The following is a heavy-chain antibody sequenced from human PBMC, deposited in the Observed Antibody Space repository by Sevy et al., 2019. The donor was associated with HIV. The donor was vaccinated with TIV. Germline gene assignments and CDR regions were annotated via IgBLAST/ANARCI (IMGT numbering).Heavy chain of an antibody. Sequence: SETLSLSCSVSGGSVSSGTYYWSWIRQPPGKGLEWIGHIYKTGSTNYKLSLQSRVTISVDTSTNQFSLGLRSVTAAETAVYYCARVQRGQLWYSGSLGGYYYHMDVWGKGTTVTVSS. V-gene: IGHV4-61*01. D-gene: IGHD3-16*01. CDR2: IYKTGST. CDR3: ARVQRGQLWYSGSLGGYYYHMDV. J-gene: IGHJ6*03. CDR1: GGSVSSGTYY.